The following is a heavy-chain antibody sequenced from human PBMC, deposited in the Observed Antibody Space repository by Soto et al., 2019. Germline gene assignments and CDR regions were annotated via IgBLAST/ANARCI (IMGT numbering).Heavy chain of an antibody. CDR1: GGTFSSYP. J-gene: IGHJ1*01. Sequence: QVQLVQSGAEVKRPGSSVKVSCKASGGTFSSYPISWVRQAPGQGLEWMGGTNCNLGTGNYAQKFRGRLKITTDLSTPTAYMELSSLTSEDTAVYYCARRDSHGFFRYFHNWGQGTLVTVSS. CDR3: ARRDSHGFFRYFHN. CDR2: TNCNLGTG. V-gene: IGHV1-69*16. D-gene: IGHD3-10*01.